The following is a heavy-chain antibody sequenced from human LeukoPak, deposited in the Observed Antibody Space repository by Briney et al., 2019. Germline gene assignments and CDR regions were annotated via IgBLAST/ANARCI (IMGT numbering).Heavy chain of an antibody. V-gene: IGHV3-30*18. CDR1: GFTFSSYG. CDR3: AKNSASL. J-gene: IGHJ4*02. D-gene: IGHD4-23*01. Sequence: GGSLRLSCAASGFTFSSYGMHWVRQAPGKGLEWVAVISYDGSNKYYADSVKGRFTISRDNSKNTLYLQMNSLRAEDTAVYYCAKNSASLWGQGTLVTVSS. CDR2: ISYDGSNK.